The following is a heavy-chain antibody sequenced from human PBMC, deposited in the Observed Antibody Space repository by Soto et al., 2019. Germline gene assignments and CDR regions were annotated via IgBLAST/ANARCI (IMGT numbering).Heavy chain of an antibody. Sequence: QVQLQESGPGLVKPSETLSLTCTVSGGSISSYYWSWIRQPAGKGLEWNGRIYTSGSTNYNPSLKCRVTMAVETSKNQFSLKLSSVTAADTAVYYCARDWAAMVEGGMDVWGQGTTVTVSS. J-gene: IGHJ6*02. V-gene: IGHV4-4*07. CDR2: IYTSGST. CDR3: ARDWAAMVEGGMDV. D-gene: IGHD5-18*01. CDR1: GGSISSYY.